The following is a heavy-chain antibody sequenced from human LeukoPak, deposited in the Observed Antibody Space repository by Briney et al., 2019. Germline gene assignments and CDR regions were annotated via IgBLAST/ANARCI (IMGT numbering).Heavy chain of an antibody. CDR3: ASGIGDGDSFYI. J-gene: IGHJ3*02. Sequence: PGGSLRLSCAASGFTFSSYWMYWVPHAPGKGLVWVSRINSDARNTNYADSVQGRFTISRDNAKNTLYLQMNSLRVEGTAVYYCASGIGDGDSFYIWGQGTMVTVSS. V-gene: IGHV3-74*01. CDR1: GFTFSSYW. D-gene: IGHD3-3*01. CDR2: INSDARNT.